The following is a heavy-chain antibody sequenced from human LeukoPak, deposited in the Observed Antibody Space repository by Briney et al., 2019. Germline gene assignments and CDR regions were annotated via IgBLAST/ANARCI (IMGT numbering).Heavy chain of an antibody. V-gene: IGHV1-58*01. Sequence: TSVKVSCKASGFAFTSSAVQWVRQARGQRLEWIGWIVVGSGNTNYAQKFQERVTITRDMSTSTAYMELSSLRSEDTAVYYCAASPDYYDSSGYSFYFDYWGQGTLVTVSS. D-gene: IGHD3-22*01. CDR2: IVVGSGNT. CDR3: AASPDYYDSSGYSFYFDY. J-gene: IGHJ4*02. CDR1: GFAFTSSA.